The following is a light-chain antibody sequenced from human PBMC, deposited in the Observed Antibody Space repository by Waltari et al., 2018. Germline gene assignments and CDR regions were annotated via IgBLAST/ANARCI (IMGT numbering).Light chain of an antibody. CDR1: QDISSA. J-gene: IGKJ4*02. Sequence: IQLPQPPSSLSASLGDRVTVTCRASQDISSALRWYQQKPGKAPTPLLHDASNLQSGVASTCSGSGSGTEDTPTTSSLQHAEFAANYCRQLNNNHHELTFGEGTKVEIK. V-gene: IGKV1D-13*01. CDR2: DAS. CDR3: RQLNNNHHELT.